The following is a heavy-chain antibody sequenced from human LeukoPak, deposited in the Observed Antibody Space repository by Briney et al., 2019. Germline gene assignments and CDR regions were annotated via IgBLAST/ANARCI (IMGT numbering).Heavy chain of an antibody. CDR3: ARGNYYYGMDV. CDR2: ISASGGST. V-gene: IGHV3-23*01. CDR1: GFTFSSSA. Sequence: GGSLRLSCAASGFTFSSSAMSWVRQVPGKGLEWVSGISASGGSTYYADSVRGRFTISRDNSKNTLYVQMNSLRDEDTAVYYCARGNYYYGMDVWGQGTTVTVSS. J-gene: IGHJ6*02.